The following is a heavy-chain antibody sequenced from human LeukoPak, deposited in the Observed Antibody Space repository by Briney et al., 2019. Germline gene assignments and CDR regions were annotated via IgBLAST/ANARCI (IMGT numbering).Heavy chain of an antibody. CDR3: ARDRHTIIRGITNWSMEV. CDR2: INHYSGGT. V-gene: IGHV1-2*02. Sequence: ASVKVSCKASGYTFTDYYMHWVRQAPGQELEGMGWINHYSGGTNYTQKFQGRVTMPMHTSISPAYMELGRLGSDDTAVCYCARDRHTIIRGITNWSMEVWGKGTTVIVSS. CDR1: GYTFTDYY. J-gene: IGHJ6*03. D-gene: IGHD3-10*01.